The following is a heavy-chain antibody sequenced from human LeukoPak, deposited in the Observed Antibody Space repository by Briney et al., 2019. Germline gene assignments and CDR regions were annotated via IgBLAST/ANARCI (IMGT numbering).Heavy chain of an antibody. V-gene: IGHV4-59*01. D-gene: IGHD6-19*01. J-gene: IGHJ4*02. Sequence: SETLSLTCTVSGGSISSYYWSWIRQPPGKGLEWIGYIYYSGSTNYNPSLKSRVTISVDTSKNQFSLKLSSVTAADTAVYYCARGHSSGWYYFDYWGQGTLVTVSS. CDR3: ARGHSSGWYYFDY. CDR2: IYYSGST. CDR1: GGSISSYY.